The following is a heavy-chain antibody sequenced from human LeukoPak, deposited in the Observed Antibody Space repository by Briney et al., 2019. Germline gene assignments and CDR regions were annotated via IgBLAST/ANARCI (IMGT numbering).Heavy chain of an antibody. CDR3: ARAGSIWSGYYRFDP. Sequence: NASETLSLTCTVSGGSIISYYWSWIRQPAGKGLEWIGRIYTSGSTNYNPSLKSRVTMSVDTSKNQFSLKLSSVTAADTAVYYCARAGSIWSGYYRFDPWGQGTLVTVSS. J-gene: IGHJ5*02. CDR1: GGSIISYY. CDR2: IYTSGST. V-gene: IGHV4-4*07. D-gene: IGHD3-3*01.